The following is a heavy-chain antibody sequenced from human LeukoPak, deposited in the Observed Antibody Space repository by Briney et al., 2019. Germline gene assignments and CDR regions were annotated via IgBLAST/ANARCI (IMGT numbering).Heavy chain of an antibody. Sequence: GGSLRLSCAASGFTFSSYWMSWVRQAPGKGLEWVSSISSSSSYIYYADSVKGRFTISRDNAKNSLYLQMNSLRAEDTAVYYCGRRGIGDYAPKFDPWGQGTLVTVSS. CDR3: GRRGIGDYAPKFDP. D-gene: IGHD4-17*01. J-gene: IGHJ5*02. V-gene: IGHV3-21*01. CDR2: ISSSSSYI. CDR1: GFTFSSYW.